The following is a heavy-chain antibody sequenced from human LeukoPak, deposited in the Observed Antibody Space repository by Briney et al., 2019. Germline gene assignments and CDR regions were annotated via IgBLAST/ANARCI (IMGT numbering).Heavy chain of an antibody. CDR2: ISGSGGST. CDR3: AKNLPAYYDFWSGYYFDY. V-gene: IGHV3-23*01. CDR1: GLTFSSYA. Sequence: GGSLRLSCAASGLTFSSYAMSWVRQAPGKGLEWVSAISGSGGSTYYADSVKGRFTISRDNSKNTLYLQMNRLRAEDTAVYYCAKNLPAYYDFWSGYYFDYWGQGTLVTVSS. J-gene: IGHJ4*02. D-gene: IGHD3-3*01.